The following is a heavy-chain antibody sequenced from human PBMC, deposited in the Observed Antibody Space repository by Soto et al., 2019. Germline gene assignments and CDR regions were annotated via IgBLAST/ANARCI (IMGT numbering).Heavy chain of an antibody. J-gene: IGHJ4*02. Sequence: QVQLVQSGAEVKKPGSSVKVSCKTSGGTFSTYSIVWVRQAPGEGLEWMGGITPIIGTANYAQKCQDRVTIPVDKSTNTAFMELRSLKSEDTAMYYCASSSGNNYGVGTNYYFDYWGQGALVTVSS. CDR1: GGTFSTYS. D-gene: IGHD1-26*01. CDR3: ASSSGNNYGVGTNYYFDY. V-gene: IGHV1-69*06. CDR2: ITPIIGTA.